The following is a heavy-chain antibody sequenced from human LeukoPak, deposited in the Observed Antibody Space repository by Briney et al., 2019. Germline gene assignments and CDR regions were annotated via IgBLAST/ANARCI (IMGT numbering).Heavy chain of an antibody. V-gene: IGHV4-59*05. CDR2: IYYSGST. CDR1: GGSISSYY. CDR3: ARQQQLVPFDY. D-gene: IGHD6-13*01. J-gene: IGHJ4*02. Sequence: PSETLSLTCTVSGGSISSYYWSWIRQPPGKGLEWIGSIYYSGSTYYNPSLKSRVTISVDTSKNQFSLKLSSVTAADTAVYYCARQQQLVPFDYWGQGTLVTVSS.